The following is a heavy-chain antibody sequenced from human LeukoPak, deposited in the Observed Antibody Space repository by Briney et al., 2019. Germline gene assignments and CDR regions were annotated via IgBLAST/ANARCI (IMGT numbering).Heavy chain of an antibody. V-gene: IGHV3-43*01. J-gene: IGHJ6*03. CDR2: ISWDGGST. D-gene: IGHD6-13*01. Sequence: GGSLRLSCAASGFTFDDYTMHWVRQAPGKGLEWVSLISWDGGSTYYADSVKGRFTISRDNSKNSLYLQMNSLRTEDTAVYYCARVLSNYYYMDVWGKGTTVTVSS. CDR1: GFTFDDYT. CDR3: ARVLSNYYYMDV.